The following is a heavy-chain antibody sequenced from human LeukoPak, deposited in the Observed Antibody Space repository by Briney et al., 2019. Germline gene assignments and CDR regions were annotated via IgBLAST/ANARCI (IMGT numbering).Heavy chain of an antibody. J-gene: IGHJ6*03. Sequence: PSETLSLTCTVSGGSISSYYWSWIRQPPGKGLEWIGYIYYSGSTNYNPSLKSRVTISVDTSKNQFSLKLSSVTAADTAVYYCARDAMVRGVISYHYYMDVWGKGTTVTVSS. V-gene: IGHV4-59*01. CDR3: ARDAMVRGVISYHYYMDV. CDR1: GGSISSYY. CDR2: IYYSGST. D-gene: IGHD3-10*01.